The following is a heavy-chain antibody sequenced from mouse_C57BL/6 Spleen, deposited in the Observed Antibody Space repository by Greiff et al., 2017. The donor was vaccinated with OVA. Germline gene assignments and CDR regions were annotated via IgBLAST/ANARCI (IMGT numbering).Heavy chain of an antibody. CDR2: IWTGGGT. CDR3: VRHYYGSSYGYFDV. V-gene: IGHV2-9-1*01. Sequence: QVQLKQSGPGLVAPSQSLSITCTVSGFSLTSYAISWVRQPPGKGLEWLGVIWTGGGTNYNSALKSRLSISKDNSKSQVFLKMNSLQTDDTARYYCVRHYYGSSYGYFDVWGTGTTVTVSS. D-gene: IGHD1-1*01. J-gene: IGHJ1*03. CDR1: GFSLTSYA.